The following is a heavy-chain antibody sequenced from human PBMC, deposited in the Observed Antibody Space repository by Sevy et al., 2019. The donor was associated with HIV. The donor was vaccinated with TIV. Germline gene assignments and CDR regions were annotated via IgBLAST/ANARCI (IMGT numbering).Heavy chain of an antibody. CDR1: GFTFSDYY. CDR2: ISGISTYT. D-gene: IGHD6-19*01. J-gene: IGHJ4*02. CDR3: ARRSSGWDYFDY. V-gene: IGHV3-11*06. Sequence: GGSLRLSCAASGFTFSDYYMSWIRQSPGKVLEWVSLISGISTYTNCADSMKGRFTISRDNAKNSLYLQMNSLRAEDTAVYYCARRSSGWDYFDYWGQGTLVTVSS.